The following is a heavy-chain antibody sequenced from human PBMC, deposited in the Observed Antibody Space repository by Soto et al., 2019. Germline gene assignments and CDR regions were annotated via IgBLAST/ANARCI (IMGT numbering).Heavy chain of an antibody. J-gene: IGHJ5*02. CDR1: GFTVSDIFSVSSNF. CDR2: IYSSGRT. CDR3: ARYRCSSTSCYKYERGLDT. D-gene: IGHD2-2*02. Sequence: EVQLVESGGGLVQPGGSLRLSCTSSGFTVSDIFSVSSNFMTWVRQAPGKGLEWVSIIYSSGRTNYAVSVKGRFTISRDISKNTLYLQMNSLRAEDTAVYYCARYRCSSTSCYKYERGLDTWGQGTLVTVSS. V-gene: IGHV3-66*01.